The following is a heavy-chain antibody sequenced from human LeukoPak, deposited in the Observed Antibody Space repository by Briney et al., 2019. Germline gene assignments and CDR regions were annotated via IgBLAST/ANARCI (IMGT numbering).Heavy chain of an antibody. CDR1: VYTFTRYD. V-gene: IGHV1-8*01. CDR3: ARARWNWNDDVGEFDP. J-gene: IGHJ5*02. CDR2: RNPNSGNT. Sequence: ASVKVSSTGSVYTFTRYDINWVRQATGQGLEWVGWRNPNSGNTGYAQKFQGRVTMTWNTSISTAYMELSSLRSEDTAVYYCARARWNWNDDVGEFDPWGQGTLVTVSS. D-gene: IGHD1-1*01.